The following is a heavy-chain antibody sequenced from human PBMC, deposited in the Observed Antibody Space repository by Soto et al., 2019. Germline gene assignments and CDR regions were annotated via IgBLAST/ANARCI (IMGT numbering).Heavy chain of an antibody. CDR1: GFIFENFG. CDR3: AKNQGVELVPLATVDWFDP. J-gene: IGHJ5*02. V-gene: IGHV3-23*01. Sequence: HPGGSLRLSCAASGFIFENFGMSWVRQAPGKGLEWISSISGSGFKKYYADSVKGRSTISRDNSKSTVYLELNNLSAEDTAVHHCAKNQGVELVPLATVDWFDPWGQGSVVTVSS. D-gene: IGHD1-26*01. CDR2: ISGSGFKK.